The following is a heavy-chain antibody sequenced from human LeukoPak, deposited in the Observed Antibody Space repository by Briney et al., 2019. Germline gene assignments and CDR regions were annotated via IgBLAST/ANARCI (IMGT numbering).Heavy chain of an antibody. CDR2: IYYSGST. J-gene: IGHJ4*02. Sequence: SETLSLTCTVSGGSISNYYCTWIRRPPGKGLEWIGYIYYSGSTNYNPSLKSRVTISLDTSRNQFSLRLTSVTAADTAVYYCARGGTAKGHFDYWGQGTLDTVSS. D-gene: IGHD6-13*01. CDR1: GGSISNYY. CDR3: ARGGTAKGHFDY. V-gene: IGHV4-59*08.